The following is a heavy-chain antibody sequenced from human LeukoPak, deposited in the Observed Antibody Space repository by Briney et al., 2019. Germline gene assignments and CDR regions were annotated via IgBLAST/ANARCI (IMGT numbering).Heavy chain of an antibody. Sequence: GGSLRLSCAASGFTFSSYWMSWVRQAPGKGLEWVANIKQDGSEKYYVDSVKGRFTISRDNAKNSLYPQMNSLRAEDTAVYYCARDKVRGYNWFDPWGQGTLVTVSS. J-gene: IGHJ5*02. CDR1: GFTFSSYW. CDR3: ARDKVRGYNWFDP. CDR2: IKQDGSEK. V-gene: IGHV3-7*01. D-gene: IGHD2-21*01.